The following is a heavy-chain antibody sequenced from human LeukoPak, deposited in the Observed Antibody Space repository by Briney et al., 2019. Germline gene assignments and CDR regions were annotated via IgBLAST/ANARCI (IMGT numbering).Heavy chain of an antibody. V-gene: IGHV4-31*01. CDR1: GGSISSGGYY. CDR3: ASRYSSSWYYFDY. CDR2: IYYSGST. J-gene: IGHJ4*02. D-gene: IGHD6-13*01. Sequence: PSQTLSLTCTVSGGSISSGGYYWSRIRQHPGKGLEWIGYIYYSGSTYYNPSLKSQVTISVDTSKNQFSLKLSSVTAADTAVYYCASRYSSSWYYFDYWGQGTLVTVSS.